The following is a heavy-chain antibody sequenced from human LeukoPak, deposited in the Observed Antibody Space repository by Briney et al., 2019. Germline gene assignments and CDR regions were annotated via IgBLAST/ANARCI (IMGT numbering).Heavy chain of an antibody. D-gene: IGHD3-9*01. Sequence: GASVKVSCKASGDTFSSYAISWVRQAPGQGLEWMGGIIPIFGTANYAQKFQGRVTITADESTSTAYMELSSLRSEDTAVYYCARDLREWQVPRYFDWLLYSGPPPDAFDIWGQGTMVTVSS. CDR3: ARDLREWQVPRYFDWLLYSGPPPDAFDI. CDR1: GDTFSSYA. V-gene: IGHV1-69*13. J-gene: IGHJ3*02. CDR2: IIPIFGTA.